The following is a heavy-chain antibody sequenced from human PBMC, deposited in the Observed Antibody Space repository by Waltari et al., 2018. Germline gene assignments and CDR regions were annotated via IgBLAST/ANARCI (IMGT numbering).Heavy chain of an antibody. Sequence: QVQLVQSGAEVKKPGASVKVSCKASGYTFTSYDLNWVRQATGQGLEWMGGMNPNSGNTGYAQKFQGRVTITRNTSISTAYMELSSLRSEDTAVYYCARGQGALYYFDYWGQGTLVTVSS. V-gene: IGHV1-8*03. CDR3: ARGQGALYYFDY. J-gene: IGHJ4*02. CDR2: MNPNSGNT. CDR1: GYTFTSYD. D-gene: IGHD1-26*01.